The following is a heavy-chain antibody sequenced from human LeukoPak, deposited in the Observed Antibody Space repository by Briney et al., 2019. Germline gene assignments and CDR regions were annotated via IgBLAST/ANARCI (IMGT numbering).Heavy chain of an antibody. CDR3: ARFYGGSALDN. CDR2: INSDGFSI. J-gene: IGHJ3*02. CDR1: GFTFSSYK. D-gene: IGHD3-16*01. Sequence: GGFLRLSCVASGFTFSSYKMNWVRQAPGKGLVWVSRINSDGFSIAYADSVKGRFTISRDNAKNTLYLHMNSLRAEDTAVYYCARFYGGSALDNWGQGTMVAVSS. V-gene: IGHV3-74*01.